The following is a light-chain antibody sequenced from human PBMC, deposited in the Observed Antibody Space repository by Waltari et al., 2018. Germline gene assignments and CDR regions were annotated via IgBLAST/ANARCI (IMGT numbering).Light chain of an antibody. CDR1: QSISNF. J-gene: IGKJ3*01. CDR2: DAS. Sequence: DIQMTHSPSSLSASVGDRVTITCRASQSISNFLNWYQQKPGKAPKLLIYDASNLQSGVPLRFSGSGSGTDFTLTISSLQPEDFATYYCQQSYSPPPITFGPGTKVDVK. CDR3: QQSYSPPPIT. V-gene: IGKV1-39*01.